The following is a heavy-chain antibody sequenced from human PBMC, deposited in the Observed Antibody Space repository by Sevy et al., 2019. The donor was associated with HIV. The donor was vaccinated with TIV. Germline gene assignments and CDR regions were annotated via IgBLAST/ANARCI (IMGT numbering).Heavy chain of an antibody. CDR3: ARGRGDPRADCFDY. CDR2: IWYDGTNK. V-gene: IGHV3-33*01. D-gene: IGHD2-21*02. J-gene: IGHJ4*02. CDR1: GFSISGYG. Sequence: GGSLRLSCAASGFSISGYGMHWVRQAPGKGLEWVAVIWYDGTNKEYAGSVKGRFTISRDNAKNSLYLQMNSLRAEDTAVYYCARGRGDPRADCFDYWGQGTLVTVSS.